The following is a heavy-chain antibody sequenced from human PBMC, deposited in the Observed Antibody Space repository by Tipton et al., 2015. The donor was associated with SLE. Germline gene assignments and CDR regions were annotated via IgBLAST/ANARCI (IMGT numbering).Heavy chain of an antibody. J-gene: IGHJ5*02. Sequence: TLSLTCAVYGESFSGYFWTWIRQPPGKGLEWIGEINHSGSTYYNPSLKSRVTISVDTSQTRVSLNMRSVTAADTAVYYCATGPVLASFFRSWGQGTLVTVSS. CDR2: INHSGST. D-gene: IGHD2/OR15-2a*01. CDR3: ATGPVLASFFRS. CDR1: GESFSGYF. V-gene: IGHV4-34*01.